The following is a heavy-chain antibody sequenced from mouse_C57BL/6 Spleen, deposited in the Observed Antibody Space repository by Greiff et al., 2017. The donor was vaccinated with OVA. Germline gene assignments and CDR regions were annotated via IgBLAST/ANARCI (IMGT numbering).Heavy chain of an antibody. CDR3: ARQTGYDGYYDWYFDV. D-gene: IGHD2-3*01. CDR2: IHPNSGST. CDR1: GYTFTSYW. Sequence: QVQLQQSGAELVKPGASVKLSCKASGYTFTSYWMHWVKQRPGQGLEWIGMIHPNSGSTNYNEKFKSKATLTVDKSSSTAYMQLSSLTSEDSAVYYCARQTGYDGYYDWYFDVWGTGTTVTVSS. J-gene: IGHJ1*03. V-gene: IGHV1-64*01.